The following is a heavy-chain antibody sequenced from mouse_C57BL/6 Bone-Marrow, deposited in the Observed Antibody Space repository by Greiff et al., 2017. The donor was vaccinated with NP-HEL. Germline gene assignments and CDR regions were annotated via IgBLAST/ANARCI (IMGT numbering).Heavy chain of an antibody. J-gene: IGHJ1*03. Sequence: EVQLQQSGAELVRPGASVKLSCTASGFNIKDDYMHWVKQRPEQGLEWIGWIDPENGDTEYASKFQGKATITADTSSNTAYLPLSSLTSEDTAVYYCTTFITTVVTGYFDVWGTGTTVTVSS. CDR3: TTFITTVVTGYFDV. CDR1: GFNIKDDY. CDR2: IDPENGDT. V-gene: IGHV14-4*01. D-gene: IGHD1-1*01.